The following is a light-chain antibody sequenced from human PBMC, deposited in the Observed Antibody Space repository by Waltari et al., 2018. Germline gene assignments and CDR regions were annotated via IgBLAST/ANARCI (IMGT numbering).Light chain of an antibody. CDR3: LQYGSLPST. V-gene: IGKV3-20*01. J-gene: IGKJ3*01. Sequence: EIVLTQSPGTLSLSPGERVTLSCRASQFVANNFLAWYQHRRGQAPRLLIYGASTRATGIPDRFSGSGSGTVFALPITRLEPEDFAVDYCLQYGSLPSTFGPGTTVDVK. CDR1: QFVANNF. CDR2: GAS.